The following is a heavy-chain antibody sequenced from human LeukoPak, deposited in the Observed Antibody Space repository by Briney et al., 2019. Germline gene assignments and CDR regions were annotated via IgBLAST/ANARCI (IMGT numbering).Heavy chain of an antibody. Sequence: GGSLRLSCVASGYDFSDYSINWVRQAPGKGLQWVSYISSSSSYIYYADSVKGRFTISRDNAKNSLYLQMNSLRAEDTAVYYCAREPYSGSYYDDWGQGTLVTVSS. CDR3: AREPYSGSYYDD. J-gene: IGHJ4*02. CDR1: GYDFSDYS. CDR2: ISSSSSYI. D-gene: IGHD1-26*01. V-gene: IGHV3-21*05.